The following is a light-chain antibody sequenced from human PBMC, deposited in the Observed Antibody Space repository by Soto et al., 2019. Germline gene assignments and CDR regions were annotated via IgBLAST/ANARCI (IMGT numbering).Light chain of an antibody. CDR3: NSYTTISPPSYV. V-gene: IGLV2-14*03. J-gene: IGLJ1*01. Sequence: QSALTQPASVSGSPGQSITISCTGTRRDVVGFDSVSCFQHHPGKAPKLMIYDDTNRPSGVSNRFSGSKSGNTASLTISGLQAEDEADYYCNSYTTISPPSYVFGSGTKVTVL. CDR1: RRDVVGFDS. CDR2: DDT.